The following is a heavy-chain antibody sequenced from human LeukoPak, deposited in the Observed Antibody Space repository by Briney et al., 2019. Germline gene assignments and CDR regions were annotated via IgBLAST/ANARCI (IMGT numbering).Heavy chain of an antibody. CDR3: AKGVRITMVRGAFDI. V-gene: IGHV3-21*04. J-gene: IGHJ3*02. CDR1: GFTFSSNS. Sequence: GGSLRLSCAAPGFTFSSNSMNWVRQAPGKGLEWVSSISSSSSYIYYADSVKGRFTISRDNAKNSLYLQMNSLRAEDTALYYCAKGVRITMVRGAFDIWGQGTMVTVSS. CDR2: ISSSSSYI. D-gene: IGHD3-10*01.